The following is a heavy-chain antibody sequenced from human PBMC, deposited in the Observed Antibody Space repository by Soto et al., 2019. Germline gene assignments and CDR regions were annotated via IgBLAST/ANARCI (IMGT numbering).Heavy chain of an antibody. CDR1: GYTFSTYI. CDR2: INVGKGNT. D-gene: IGHD6-6*01. V-gene: IGHV1-3*01. Sequence: ASVKVSCKTSGYTFSTYILYWMRQAPGQRLEWMGWINVGKGNTKYSEKFQDRVTITRDTSASTAYMELSSLRSEDTAVYYCVRDPIGGSSSPRFDYWGQGTLVTVSS. CDR3: VRDPIGGSSSPRFDY. J-gene: IGHJ4*02.